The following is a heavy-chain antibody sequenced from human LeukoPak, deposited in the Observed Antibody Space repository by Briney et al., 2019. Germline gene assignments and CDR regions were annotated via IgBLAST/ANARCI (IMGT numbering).Heavy chain of an antibody. V-gene: IGHV3-21*01. CDR1: GFTFSSYS. Sequence: PGGSLRLSCAASGFTFSSYSMNWVRQAPGKGLEWVSSISSSSSYIYYADSVKGRFTISRDNAKNSLYLQMNSLRAEDTAVYYCARASYGDPCYFDYWGQGTLVTVSS. CDR2: ISSSSSYI. J-gene: IGHJ4*02. D-gene: IGHD4-17*01. CDR3: ARASYGDPCYFDY.